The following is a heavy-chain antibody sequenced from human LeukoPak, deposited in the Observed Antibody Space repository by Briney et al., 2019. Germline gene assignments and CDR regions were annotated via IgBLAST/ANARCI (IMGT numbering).Heavy chain of an antibody. V-gene: IGHV3-48*03. CDR3: ARDWGSWFDP. J-gene: IGHJ5*02. CDR1: GFTFSSYE. D-gene: IGHD3-16*01. Sequence: PGGSLRLSCAASGFTFSSYEMNWVRQAPGKGLEWVSYISSSGSTIYYADSVKGRFTISRDNAKNSLYLQMNSLRAEDTAVYYCARDWGSWFDPWGQGTLVTVSS. CDR2: ISSSGSTI.